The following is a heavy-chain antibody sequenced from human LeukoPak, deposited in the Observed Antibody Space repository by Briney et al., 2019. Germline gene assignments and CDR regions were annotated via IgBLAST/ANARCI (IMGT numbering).Heavy chain of an antibody. CDR1: GFTFSSYS. J-gene: IGHJ4*02. D-gene: IGHD3-16*02. CDR2: ISSSSSYI. CDR3: AKTWDIWGSYRYVDY. V-gene: IGHV3-21*04. Sequence: PGGSLRLSCAASGFTFSSYSMNWVRQAPGKGLEWVSSISSSSSYIYYADSVKGRFTISRDNAKNSLYLQMNSLRAEDAAVYYCAKTWDIWGSYRYVDYWGQGTLVTVSS.